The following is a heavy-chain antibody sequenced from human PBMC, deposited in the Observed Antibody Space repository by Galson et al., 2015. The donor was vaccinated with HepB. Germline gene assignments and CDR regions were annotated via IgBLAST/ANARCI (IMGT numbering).Heavy chain of an antibody. CDR2: ISYDGSNK. V-gene: IGHV3-30*03. CDR3: TPSEPDY. Sequence: SLRLSCAASGFTFSSYGMHWVRQAPGKGLEWVAVISYDGSNKYYADSVKGRFTISRDNSKNTLYLQMNSLRAEDTAVYYCTPSEPDYWGQGTLVTVSS. CDR1: GFTFSSYG. J-gene: IGHJ4*02.